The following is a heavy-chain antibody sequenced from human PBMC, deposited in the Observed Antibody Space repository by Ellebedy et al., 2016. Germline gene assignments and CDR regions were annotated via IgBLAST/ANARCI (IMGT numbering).Heavy chain of an antibody. CDR2: INPSGGST. J-gene: IGHJ4*02. CDR1: GYTFTSYG. V-gene: IGHV1-46*01. Sequence: ASVKVSXXASGYTFTSYGISWVRQAPGQGLEWMGIINPSGGSTSYAQKFQGRVTMTRDTSTSTVYMELSSLRSEDTAVYYCAVGIAAAGTLGYWGQGTLVTVSS. CDR3: AVGIAAAGTLGY. D-gene: IGHD6-13*01.